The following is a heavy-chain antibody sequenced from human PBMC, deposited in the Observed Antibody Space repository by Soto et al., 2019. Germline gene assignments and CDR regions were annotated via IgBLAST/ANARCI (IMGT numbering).Heavy chain of an antibody. CDR2: INHSGST. V-gene: IGHV4-34*01. CDR3: ARHHIVVARFDP. J-gene: IGHJ5*02. Sequence: QVQLQQWGAGLLKPSETLSLTCAVYGGSFSGYYWSWIRQPPGKGLEWIGEINHSGSTNYNPSLKSRVTISVDTSKNQFSLKLSSVTAADTAVYYCARHHIVVARFDPWGQGTLVTVSS. CDR1: GGSFSGYY. D-gene: IGHD2-2*01.